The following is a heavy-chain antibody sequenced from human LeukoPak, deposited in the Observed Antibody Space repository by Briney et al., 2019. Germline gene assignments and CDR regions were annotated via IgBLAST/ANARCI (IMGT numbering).Heavy chain of an antibody. CDR1: GFTFKNYG. D-gene: IGHD5-12*01. J-gene: IGHJ4*02. V-gene: IGHV1-18*04. Sequence: ASVKVSCKASGFTFKNYGFSWVRQAPGQGLQCMGWISAYNGNTKYAQNLQGRVIMTTVRSTGTAYVELTSLRSDDAAVYYCARDRRGYSAYDGEGFDYWGQGTLVTVSS. CDR3: ARDRRGYSAYDGEGFDY. CDR2: ISAYNGNT.